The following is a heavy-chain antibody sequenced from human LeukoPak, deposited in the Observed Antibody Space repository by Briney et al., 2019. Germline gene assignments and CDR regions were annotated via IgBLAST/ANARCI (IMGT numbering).Heavy chain of an antibody. J-gene: IGHJ4*02. CDR3: AREGLGYCSGGSCYSGQWLAPFDY. Sequence: PSAKVSCKASGGTFSSYAISWVRQAPGQGLEWMGRIIPIFGIANYAQKFQGRVTITADKSTSTAYMELSSLRSEDTAVYYCAREGLGYCSGGSCYSGQWLAPFDYWGQGTLVTVSS. CDR2: IIPIFGIA. CDR1: GGTFSSYA. D-gene: IGHD2-15*01. V-gene: IGHV1-69*04.